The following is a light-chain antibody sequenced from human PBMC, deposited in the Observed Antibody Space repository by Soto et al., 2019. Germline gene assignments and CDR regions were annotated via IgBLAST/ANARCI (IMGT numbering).Light chain of an antibody. J-gene: IGKJ1*01. CDR3: QQYNNWPWT. CDR1: QSVSDN. Sequence: IVLTPSPATLSVSPGERATLSCRASQSVSDNLAWYQQKPGQAPRLLIYDASTRATGIPARFGGSGSGTEFTLTISRLQSEDFAVYFCQQYNNWPWTFGQGTKVEIK. V-gene: IGKV3-15*01. CDR2: DAS.